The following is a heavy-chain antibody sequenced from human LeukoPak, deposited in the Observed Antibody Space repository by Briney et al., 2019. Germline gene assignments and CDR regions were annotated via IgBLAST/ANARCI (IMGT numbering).Heavy chain of an antibody. CDR2: FIPMFASTTV. J-gene: IGHJ3*01. CDR3: ARDLEEVIITAHAFDV. V-gene: IGHV1-69*01. D-gene: IGHD3-22*01. Sequence: SVKVSCKASGGTFSNYAISWLRQAPGQGLEWVGGFIPMFASTTVDCAQKFRGRVTITADESTSTAYLEVSSLRSEDTAIYYCARDLEEVIITAHAFDVWGPGTMVTVSS. CDR1: GGTFSNYA.